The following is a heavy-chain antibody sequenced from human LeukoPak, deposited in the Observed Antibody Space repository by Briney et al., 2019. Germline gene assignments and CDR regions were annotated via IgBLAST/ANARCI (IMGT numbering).Heavy chain of an antibody. J-gene: IGHJ4*02. Sequence: SGGSLRLSCVVSGYSFSTNKMTWVRQAPGKGLEWVGTILPGARESYRVNSVKGPFTISRHNANNSLYLQMNILRAEDTAVYYCMSAHGYWGQGTLVTVTS. CDR1: GYSFSTNK. CDR3: MSAHGY. CDR2: ILPGARES. V-gene: IGHV3-7*01.